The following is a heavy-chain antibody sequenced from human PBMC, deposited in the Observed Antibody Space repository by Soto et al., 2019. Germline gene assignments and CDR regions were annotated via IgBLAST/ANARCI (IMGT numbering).Heavy chain of an antibody. Sequence: QITLKESGPTQVKPTQTLTLTCTLSGFSLNSGGGGVVWIRQAPEKALEWLALIYWNDDKRYSPSLRSRLTITKDTSRNHIVLTMTIVDPGDTGTYCSAHRPSWGMNGLGPWGQGTTVTVSS. V-gene: IGHV2-5*01. CDR1: GFSLNSGGGG. D-gene: IGHD3-16*01. CDR2: IYWNDDK. CDR3: AHRPSWGMNGLGP. J-gene: IGHJ6*02.